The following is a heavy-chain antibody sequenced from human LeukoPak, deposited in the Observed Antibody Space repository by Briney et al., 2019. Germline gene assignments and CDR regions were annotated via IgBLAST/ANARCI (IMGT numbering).Heavy chain of an antibody. CDR3: TTEIVRLVAARHDAFDT. V-gene: IGHV3-15*01. CDR1: GFTFSNAW. CDR2: IKSKTDGGTT. Sequence: GGSLRLSCAASGFTFSNAWMSWVRQAPGKGLEWVGRIKSKTDGGTTDCAAPVKGRFTISRDDSKNTLYLQMNSLKTEDTAVYYCTTEIVRLVAARHDAFDTWGQGTMVTVSS. D-gene: IGHD6-6*01. J-gene: IGHJ3*02.